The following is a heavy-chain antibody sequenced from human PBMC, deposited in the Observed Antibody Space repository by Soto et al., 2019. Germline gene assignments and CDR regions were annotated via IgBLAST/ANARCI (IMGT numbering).Heavy chain of an antibody. CDR2: ISSSGSTI. J-gene: IGHJ4*02. CDR3: AREGYYDSSGHYDR. CDR1: GFTFSDYY. V-gene: IGHV3-11*01. D-gene: IGHD3-22*01. Sequence: GGSLRLACAASGFTFSDYYMSWIRQAPGKGLEWVSYISSSGSTIYYADSVKGRFTISRDNAKNSLYLQMNSLRAEDTAVYYCAREGYYDSSGHYDRWGQGTLVTVSS.